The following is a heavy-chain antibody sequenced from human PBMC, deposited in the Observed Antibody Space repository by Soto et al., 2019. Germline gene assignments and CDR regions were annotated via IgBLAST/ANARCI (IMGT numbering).Heavy chain of an antibody. D-gene: IGHD2-8*01. CDR2: IYYSGST. CDR1: GGSISSYY. Sequence: SKTLSLTCTVSGGSISSYYWSWIRQPPGKGPEWIGYIYYSGSTNYNPSLKSRVTISVDTSKNQFSLKLSSVTAADTAVYYCARVRRRDCTNGVCYPLDYWGQGTLVTVSS. V-gene: IGHV4-59*01. J-gene: IGHJ4*02. CDR3: ARVRRRDCTNGVCYPLDY.